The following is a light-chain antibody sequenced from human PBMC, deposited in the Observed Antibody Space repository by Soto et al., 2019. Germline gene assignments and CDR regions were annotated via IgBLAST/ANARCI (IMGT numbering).Light chain of an antibody. J-gene: IGLJ2*01. CDR1: SGGFPSNS. V-gene: IGLV6-57*03. CDR2: EDN. Sequence: NFMLTQPHSVSESPGETVIISCTRSSGGFPSNSVQWYQQHQGSDPTTIISEDNQRPSGVPDRFSGSTDGSSNSASLIISGLQTEDEADYYCQSYDSNTVVFGGGTKLTVL. CDR3: QSYDSNTVV.